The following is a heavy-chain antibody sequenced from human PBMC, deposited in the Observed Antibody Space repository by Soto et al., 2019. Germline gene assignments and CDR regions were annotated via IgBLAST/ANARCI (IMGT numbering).Heavy chain of an antibody. CDR3: AMGRDIVVVVAATVLLPSDDAFDR. V-gene: IGHV4-39*01. CDR2: IYYSGST. CDR1: GGSISSSSYY. D-gene: IGHD2-15*01. Sequence: SETLSLTCTVSGGSISSSSYYWGWIRQPPGKGLEWIGSIYYSGSTYYNPSLKSRVTISVDTSKNQFSLKLSSVTAADTAVYYCAMGRDIVVVVAATVLLPSDDAFDRWGQGTMVTVTS. J-gene: IGHJ3*02.